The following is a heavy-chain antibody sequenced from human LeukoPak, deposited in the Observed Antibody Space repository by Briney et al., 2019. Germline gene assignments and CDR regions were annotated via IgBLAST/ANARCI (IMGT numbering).Heavy chain of an antibody. CDR3: ARDRYGSGRRYYYGMDV. J-gene: IGHJ6*02. CDR2: ISSSGSTI. Sequence: TGGSLRLSCAASGFTFSDYYMSWIRQAPGKGLEWVSYISSSGSTIYYADSVKGRFTISRDNAKNSLYLQMNSLRADDTAVYYCARDRYGSGRRYYYGMDVWGQGTTVTVSS. D-gene: IGHD3-10*01. CDR1: GFTFSDYY. V-gene: IGHV3-11*01.